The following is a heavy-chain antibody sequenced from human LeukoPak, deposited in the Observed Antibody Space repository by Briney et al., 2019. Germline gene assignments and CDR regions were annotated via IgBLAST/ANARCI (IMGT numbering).Heavy chain of an antibody. CDR1: GGSFSGYY. D-gene: IGHD3-10*01. V-gene: IGHV4-39*01. CDR2: IYYSGST. CDR3: ARHSYGSFNWFDP. J-gene: IGHJ5*02. Sequence: PSETLSLTCAVYGGSFSGYYWGWIRQPPGKGLEWIGSIYYSGSTDYNPSLKSRVSISVDTSKNQFSLKLSSVTAADTAVYYCARHSYGSFNWFDPWGQGTLVTVSS.